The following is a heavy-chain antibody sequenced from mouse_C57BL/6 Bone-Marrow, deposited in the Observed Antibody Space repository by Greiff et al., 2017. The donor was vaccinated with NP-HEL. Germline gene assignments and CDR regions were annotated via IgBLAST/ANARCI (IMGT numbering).Heavy chain of an antibody. V-gene: IGHV1-69*01. Sequence: QVQLQQPGAELVMPGASVKLSCKASGYTFTSYWMHWVKQRPGQGLEWIGEIDPSDSYTNYNQKFKGKSTLTVDKSSSTAYMQLSSLTSEDSPVYYCARWAYSGYDGWYFDVWGTGTTVTVSS. CDR3: ARWAYSGYDGWYFDV. CDR2: IDPSDSYT. CDR1: GYTFTSYW. J-gene: IGHJ1*03. D-gene: IGHD2-9*01.